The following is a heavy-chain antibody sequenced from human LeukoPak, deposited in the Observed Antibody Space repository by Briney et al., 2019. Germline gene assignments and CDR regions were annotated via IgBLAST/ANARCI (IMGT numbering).Heavy chain of an antibody. CDR1: GGSISSSSYY. J-gene: IGHJ5*02. CDR3: ARAGYRSTSGDWFDP. CDR2: IYTSGST. V-gene: IGHV4-61*02. Sequence: SETLSLTCTVSGGSISSSSYYWGWIRQPPGKGLEWIGRIYTSGSTNYNPSLKSRVTMSVDTSKDQFSLKLSSVIAADTAVYYCARAGYRSTSGDWFDPWGQGTLVTVSS. D-gene: IGHD6-13*01.